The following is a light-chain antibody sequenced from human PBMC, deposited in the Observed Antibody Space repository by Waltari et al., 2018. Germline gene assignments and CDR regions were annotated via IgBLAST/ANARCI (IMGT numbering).Light chain of an antibody. V-gene: IGKV3-20*01. J-gene: IGKJ1*01. CDR2: GTS. Sequence: EILLTQSPGTLSLSPGERATLSCRASQSVGRSLAWYQQKPGTPPRLLIYGTSNRAPGTPDRFSGGGSGTDFSLTISRLEPEDVAVYYCQHYVSLPVTFGQGTKVEIK. CDR3: QHYVSLPVT. CDR1: QSVGRS.